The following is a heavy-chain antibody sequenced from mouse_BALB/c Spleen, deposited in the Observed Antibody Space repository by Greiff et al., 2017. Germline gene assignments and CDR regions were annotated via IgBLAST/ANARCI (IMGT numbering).Heavy chain of an antibody. CDR2: ISNGGGST. Sequence: DVMLVESGGGLVQPGGSLKLSCAASGFTFSSYTMSWVRQTPEKRLEWVAYISNGGGSTYYPDTVKGRFTISRDNAKNTLYLQMSSLKSEDTAMYYCARQFYYSFDYWGQGTTLTVSS. CDR3: ARQFYYSFDY. CDR1: GFTFSSYT. J-gene: IGHJ2*01. V-gene: IGHV5-12-2*01. D-gene: IGHD1-1*01.